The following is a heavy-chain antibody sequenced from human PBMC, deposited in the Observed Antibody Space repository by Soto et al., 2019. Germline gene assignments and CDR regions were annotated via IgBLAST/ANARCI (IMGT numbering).Heavy chain of an antibody. J-gene: IGHJ4*02. D-gene: IGHD3-3*01. CDR2: MSGAGRSS. Sequence: DVQLLESGGDLVQPGGSLRLSCAASGFTFSSYAMSWVRQAPGKGLEWVSSMSGAGRSSYDADSVKGRFTISSDNSKNTLDFQMNSLRAEATALYYCAKGPIFGVENIYDYWGQGTLVTVSS. CDR3: AKGPIFGVENIYDY. V-gene: IGHV3-23*01. CDR1: GFTFSSYA.